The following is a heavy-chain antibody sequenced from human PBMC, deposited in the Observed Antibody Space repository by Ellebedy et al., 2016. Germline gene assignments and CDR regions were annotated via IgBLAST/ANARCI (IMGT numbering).Heavy chain of an antibody. Sequence: GESLKISCAAPGFTFSGSSMHWVRQASGKGLEWVGRIRSKPNDYATAYAASVKGRFTFSRDDSKNTAYLQMNSLKSEDTAVYYCTYSLPGDYYGMDVWGQGTTVTFSS. CDR2: IRSKPNDYAT. J-gene: IGHJ6*02. CDR3: TYSLPGDYYGMDV. V-gene: IGHV3-73*01. CDR1: GFTFSGSS. D-gene: IGHD7-27*01.